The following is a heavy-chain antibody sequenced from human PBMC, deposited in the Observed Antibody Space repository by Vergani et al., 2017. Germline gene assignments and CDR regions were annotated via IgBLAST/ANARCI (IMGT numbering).Heavy chain of an antibody. CDR3: VRTRSGSCTGGRCYSGWFDP. CDR1: GYTFTNYA. J-gene: IGHJ5*02. V-gene: IGHV7-4-1*02. Sequence: QVQLVQSGSEVKKPGASVKVSCRASGYTFTNYALNWVRQAPGQGLEWMGWINSNSGNPTYAQGFNGRFVFSLDSSVSTSYLQINSLQPEDTAGYYCVRTRSGSCTGGRCYSGWFDPWGEGTLVTVSS. CDR2: INSNSGNP. D-gene: IGHD2-15*01.